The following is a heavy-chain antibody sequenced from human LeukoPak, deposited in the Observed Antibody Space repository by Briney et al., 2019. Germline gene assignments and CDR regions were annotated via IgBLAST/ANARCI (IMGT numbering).Heavy chain of an antibody. D-gene: IGHD2-2*01. Sequence: ASVKVSCKASGGTFISYAISWVRQAPGQGREWMGGIIPIFGTADYAQKFQGRVTITAYESTSTAYMELSSLRSEDTAVYYCARPLIVVVPAAPLAYYYYGMDVWGKGTTVTVSS. V-gene: IGHV1-69*01. J-gene: IGHJ6*04. CDR1: GGTFISYA. CDR3: ARPLIVVVPAAPLAYYYYGMDV. CDR2: IIPIFGTA.